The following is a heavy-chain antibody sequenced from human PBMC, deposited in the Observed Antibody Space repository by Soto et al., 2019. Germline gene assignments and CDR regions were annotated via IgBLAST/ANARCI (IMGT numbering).Heavy chain of an antibody. D-gene: IGHD3-22*01. J-gene: IGHJ4*02. V-gene: IGHV4-4*02. CDR1: GGSISSSNW. CDR3: ARYLYDSSGYYRFDY. CDR2: IYHSGGT. Sequence: QVQLQESGPGLVKPSGTLSLTCAVSGGSISSSNWWSWVRHRPGQGLEWIGEIYHSGGTNYNPSLKSLVTISVDKSKNQFSRKLSSVSAADTAGYYCARYLYDSSGYYRFDYWGQGTLVTVSS.